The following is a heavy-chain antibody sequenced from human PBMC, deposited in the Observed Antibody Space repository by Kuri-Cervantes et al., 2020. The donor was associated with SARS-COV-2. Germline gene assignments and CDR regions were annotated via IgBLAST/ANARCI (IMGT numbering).Heavy chain of an antibody. D-gene: IGHD6-19*01. CDR3: ARDQGWLDPWWFDP. J-gene: IGHJ5*02. V-gene: IGHV3-7*01. CDR2: IKQDGSEK. Sequence: GGSLRLSCGVSGFTFSISWMTWVRQAPGKGLEWVANIKQDGSEKYYVDSVKGRFTISRDNVKNSLYLQMNSLRAEDTAVYYCARDQGWLDPWWFDPWGQGTLVTVSS. CDR1: GFTFSISW.